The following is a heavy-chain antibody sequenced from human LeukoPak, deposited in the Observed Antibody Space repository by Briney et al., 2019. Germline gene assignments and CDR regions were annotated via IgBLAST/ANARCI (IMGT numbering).Heavy chain of an antibody. D-gene: IGHD2-15*01. Sequence: GESLKISCKGSGYSFTSYCIGWVRQMPGKGLEWMGIIYPGDSDTRYSPSFQGQVTISADKSISTAYLQWSSLKALDTAMYYCARRPPYCSGGSCFYYFDYWGQGTLVTVSS. CDR3: ARRPPYCSGGSCFYYFDY. CDR2: IYPGDSDT. CDR1: GYSFTSYC. J-gene: IGHJ4*02. V-gene: IGHV5-51*01.